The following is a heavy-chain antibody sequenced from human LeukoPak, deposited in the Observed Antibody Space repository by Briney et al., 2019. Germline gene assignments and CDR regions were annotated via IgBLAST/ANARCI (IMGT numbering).Heavy chain of an antibody. V-gene: IGHV3-7*01. J-gene: IGHJ3*01. Sequence: GGSLRLSCAASGFAFDIYLMTWVRQAPGKGLEWVANIKKDGSLKQYVDAVRGRFTVSRDNAKNSLYLQMNNLRADDTALYYCVSLRVSNVRDSFDLWGQGTMVTVSS. CDR1: GFAFDIYL. CDR3: VSLRVSNVRDSFDL. CDR2: IKKDGSLK. D-gene: IGHD3-10*01.